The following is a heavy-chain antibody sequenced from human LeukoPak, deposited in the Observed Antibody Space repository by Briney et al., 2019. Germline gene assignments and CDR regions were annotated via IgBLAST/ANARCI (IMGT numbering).Heavy chain of an antibody. V-gene: IGHV4-34*01. CDR1: GGSFSGYF. Sequence: SETLSLTCAVSGGSFSGYFWSWIRQPPGKGLEWIGEINHSGSTNYNPSLKSRVTISVDTSKHQFSLKLSSVTAADTAVYYCARDLSSGWYTGWFDPWGKGTLVTVSS. D-gene: IGHD6-19*01. CDR3: ARDLSSGWYTGWFDP. J-gene: IGHJ5*02. CDR2: INHSGST.